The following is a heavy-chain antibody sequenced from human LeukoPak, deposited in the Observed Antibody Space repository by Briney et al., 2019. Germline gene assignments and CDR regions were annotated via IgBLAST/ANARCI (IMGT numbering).Heavy chain of an antibody. D-gene: IGHD3-22*01. CDR1: GGSISSSNW. CDR2: IYHSGST. J-gene: IGHJ3*02. CDR3: ARRGTYYYDSSGYYLNAFDI. Sequence: SETLSLTCAVSGGSISSSNWWSWVRQPPGKGLEWIGEIYHSGSTNYNPSLKSRVTISVDKSKNQFSLKLSSVTAADTAVYYCARRGTYYYDSSGYYLNAFDIWGQGTMVTVSS. V-gene: IGHV4-4*02.